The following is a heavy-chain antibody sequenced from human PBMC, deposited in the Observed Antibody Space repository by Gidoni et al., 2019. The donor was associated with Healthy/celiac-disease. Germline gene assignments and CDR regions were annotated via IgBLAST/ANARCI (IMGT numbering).Heavy chain of an antibody. D-gene: IGHD3-10*01. J-gene: IGHJ4*02. CDR3: ARDGDYGSGSYRDY. CDR2: ISAYNGNT. Sequence: MGWISAYNGNTNYAQKLQGRVTMTTDTSTSTAYMELRSLRSDDTAVYYCARDGDYGSGSYRDYWGQGTLVTVSS. V-gene: IGHV1-18*01.